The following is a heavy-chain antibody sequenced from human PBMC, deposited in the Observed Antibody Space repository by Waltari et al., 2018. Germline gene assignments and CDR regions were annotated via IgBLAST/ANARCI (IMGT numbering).Heavy chain of an antibody. CDR1: GGSFSDYY. D-gene: IGHD4-17*01. V-gene: IGHV4-34*01. CDR3: ARDADYGDYVFDY. J-gene: IGHJ4*02. Sequence: QVQLQPWGAGLLKPSETLSLTCAVYGGSFSDYYWPWIRQPPGMGLEWIGEINPSGSTNYNPSLKNRVTISVDMSKRQVSLKVRSVTAADMAVYYCARDADYGDYVFDYWGQGTLVTV. CDR2: INPSGST.